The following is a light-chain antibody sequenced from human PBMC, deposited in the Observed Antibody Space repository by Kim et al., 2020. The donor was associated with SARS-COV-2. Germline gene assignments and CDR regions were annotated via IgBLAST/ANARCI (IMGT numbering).Light chain of an antibody. CDR2: GAS. CDR3: QQYHDWPWT. V-gene: IGKV3-15*01. CDR1: QSVSIT. J-gene: IGKJ1*01. Sequence: SVSPGQRPTLSCRASQSVSITLPWYQQTPGQSPRLLIYGASTRATGIPANFSGSGSGTEFTPASSLQSEDFAVYYCQQYHDWPWTFGQGTKVDIK.